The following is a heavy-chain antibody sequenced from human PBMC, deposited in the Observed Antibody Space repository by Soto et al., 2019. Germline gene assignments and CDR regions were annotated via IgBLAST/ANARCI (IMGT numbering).Heavy chain of an antibody. V-gene: IGHV4-39*01. CDR3: ATNDAVVVTAPFDY. J-gene: IGHJ4*02. CDR2: INNSGRT. Sequence: PSETLSLTCTVSGGSVSRSPQYWGWIRQPPGKGLEWIGSINNSGRTYSNPPLKSRVTMSVDMSKNQFSLKLRSVTAADTAVYYCATNDAVVVTAPFDYWGQGTLVTVSS. CDR1: GGSVSRSPQY. D-gene: IGHD2-21*02.